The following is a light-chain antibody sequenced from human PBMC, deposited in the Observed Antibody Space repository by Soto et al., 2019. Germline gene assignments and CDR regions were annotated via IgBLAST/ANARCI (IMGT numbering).Light chain of an antibody. Sequence: DIQMTQSPSTLSASVGDRVTITCRASQSISSWLAWYQQKPGKAPKLLIYDAPSLESGVPSRFSGSGSGTEFTLTISSLQPDDFATYYCQQYNSYSWTLXQGTKA. V-gene: IGKV1-5*01. CDR2: DAP. CDR1: QSISSW. CDR3: QQYNSYSWT. J-gene: IGKJ1*01.